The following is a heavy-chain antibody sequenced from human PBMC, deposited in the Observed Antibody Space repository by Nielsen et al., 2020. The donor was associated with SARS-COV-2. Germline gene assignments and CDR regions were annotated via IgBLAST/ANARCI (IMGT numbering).Heavy chain of an antibody. V-gene: IGHV3-9*01. CDR1: GFTFDDYA. CDR2: ISWNSGSI. J-gene: IGHJ5*02. CDR3: AKDLRSGPTKGWFDP. Sequence: SLKISCAASGFTFDDYAMHWVRQAPGKGLEWVSGISWNSGSIGYADSVKGRFTISRDNSKNTLYLQMNSLRAEDTAVYYCAKDLRSGPTKGWFDPWGQGTLVTVSS. D-gene: IGHD6-19*01.